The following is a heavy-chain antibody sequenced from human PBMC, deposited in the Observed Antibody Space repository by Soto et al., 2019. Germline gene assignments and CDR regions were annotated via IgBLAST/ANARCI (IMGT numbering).Heavy chain of an antibody. Sequence: QVQLQESGPGLVKPSGTLSLTCAVSGGSISSSNWWSWVRQPPGKGLEWIGEIYHSGNTNYNPSLKIPVTMAVDKSRNQFSLKLSSVTAADTAVYYCARRWGEGRVDYWGQGTLVTVSS. D-gene: IGHD3-10*01. CDR1: GGSISSSNW. CDR3: ARRWGEGRVDY. CDR2: IYHSGNT. J-gene: IGHJ4*02. V-gene: IGHV4-4*02.